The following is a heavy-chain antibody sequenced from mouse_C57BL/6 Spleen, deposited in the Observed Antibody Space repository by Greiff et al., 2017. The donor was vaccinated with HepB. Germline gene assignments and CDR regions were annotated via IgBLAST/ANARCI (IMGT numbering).Heavy chain of an antibody. CDR1: GYTFTSYW. CDR2: IDPSDSYT. J-gene: IGHJ4*01. D-gene: IGHD2-1*01. CDR3: ATCLYYGNYRYAMDY. Sequence: QVQLQQPGAELVMPGASVKLSCKASGYTFTSYWMHWVKQRPGQGLEWIGEIDPSDSYTNYNQKFKGKSTLTVDKSSSTAYMQLSSLTSEDSAVYYCATCLYYGNYRYAMDYWGQGTSVTVSS. V-gene: IGHV1-69*01.